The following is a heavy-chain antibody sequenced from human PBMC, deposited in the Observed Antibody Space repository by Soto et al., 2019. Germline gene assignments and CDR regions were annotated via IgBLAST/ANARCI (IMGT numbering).Heavy chain of an antibody. D-gene: IGHD2-8*01. CDR3: ARESGYCTNGVCHYYYGMDV. CDR2: IYYSGST. V-gene: IGHV4-30-4*01. Sequence: QVQLQESGPGLVKPSQTLSLTCTVSGGSISSGDYYWSWIRQPPGKGLEWIGYIYYSGSTYYNPSRKSPLTLSVDTSKSQVSLKLSSVTAADTSVYYCARESGYCTNGVCHYYYGMDVWGQGTTVTVSS. J-gene: IGHJ6*02. CDR1: GGSISSGDYY.